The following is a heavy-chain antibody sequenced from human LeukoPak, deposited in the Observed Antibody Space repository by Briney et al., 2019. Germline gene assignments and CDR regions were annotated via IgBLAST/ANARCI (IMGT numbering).Heavy chain of an antibody. CDR3: ARIALWFGESRRSWFDP. CDR2: IYYSGST. D-gene: IGHD3-10*01. V-gene: IGHV4-39*01. J-gene: IGHJ5*02. Sequence: PSETLSLTCTVSGGSISSSSYYWGWIRQPPGKGLEWIGSIYYSGSTYYNPSLKSRVTISVDTSKNQFSLKLSSVTAADTAVYYCARIALWFGESRRSWFDPWGQGTLVTVSS. CDR1: GGSISSSSYY.